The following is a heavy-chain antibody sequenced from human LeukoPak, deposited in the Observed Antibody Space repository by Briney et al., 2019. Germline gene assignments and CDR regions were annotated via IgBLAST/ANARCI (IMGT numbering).Heavy chain of an antibody. CDR1: GFTVSSNY. V-gene: IGHV3-66*01. CDR3: ARAYYDILTGYLFDY. CDR2: IYSGGST. J-gene: IGHJ4*02. Sequence: GGSLRLSCAASGFTVSSNYMSWVRQAPGKGLEWVSVIYSGGSTYYADSVKGRFTISRDNSKNTLYLQMNSLRVEDTAVYYCARAYYDILTGYLFDYWGQGTLVTVSS. D-gene: IGHD3-9*01.